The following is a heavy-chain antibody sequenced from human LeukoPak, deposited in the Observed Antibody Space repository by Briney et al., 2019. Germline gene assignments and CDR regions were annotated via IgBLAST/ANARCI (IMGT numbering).Heavy chain of an antibody. CDR1: GFTFSSHA. D-gene: IGHD3-22*01. CDR2: ISYDGSNK. J-gene: IGHJ4*02. V-gene: IGHV3-30-3*01. Sequence: GGSLRLSCAASGFTFSSHAMHWVRQAPGKGLEWVAVISYDGSNKYYADSVKGRFTISRDNSKNTLYLQMNSLRAEDTAVYYCARDGARDYYDSSGHFDYWGQGTLVTVSS. CDR3: ARDGARDYYDSSGHFDY.